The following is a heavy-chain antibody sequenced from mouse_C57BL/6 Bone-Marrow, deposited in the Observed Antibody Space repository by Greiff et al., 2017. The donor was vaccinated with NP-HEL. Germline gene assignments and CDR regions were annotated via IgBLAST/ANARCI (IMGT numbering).Heavy chain of an antibody. CDR3: ARDNDLYYFDY. CDR2: ISDGGSYT. J-gene: IGHJ2*01. V-gene: IGHV5-4*01. CDR1: GFTFSSYA. D-gene: IGHD2-4*01. Sequence: EVKLVESGGGLVKPGGSLKLSCAASGFTFSSYAMSWVRQTPEQRLEWVATISDGGSYTYYPDNVKGRFTISRDNAKNNLYLQMSHLKSEDTAMYYCARDNDLYYFDYWGQGTTLTVSS.